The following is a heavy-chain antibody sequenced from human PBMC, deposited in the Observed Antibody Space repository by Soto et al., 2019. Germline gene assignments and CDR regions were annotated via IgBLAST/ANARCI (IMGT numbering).Heavy chain of an antibody. CDR2: ISAYNGNT. CDR1: GYTFTSYG. V-gene: IGHV1-18*01. Sequence: QVQLVQSGAEVKKPGASVKVSCKASGYTFTSYGISWVRQAPGQGLEWMGWISAYNGNTNYAQKLQGRVTMTTDTSTSTADMELRSLRSDDTAVYYCARVPAAEPTRRGWFDPWGQGTLVTVSS. D-gene: IGHD6-13*01. J-gene: IGHJ5*02. CDR3: ARVPAAEPTRRGWFDP.